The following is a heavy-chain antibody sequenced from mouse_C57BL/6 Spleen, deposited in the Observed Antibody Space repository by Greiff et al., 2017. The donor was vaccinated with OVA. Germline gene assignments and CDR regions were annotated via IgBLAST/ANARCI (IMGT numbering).Heavy chain of an antibody. CDR3: ARNYGNYVYFDY. Sequence: QVQLQQSGAELVRPGSSVKLSCKASGYTFTSYWMDWVKQRPGQGLEWIGNIYPSDSETHYNQKFKDKATLTVDKSSSTAYMQLSSLTSEDSAVYYCARNYGNYVYFDYWGQGTTLTVSS. J-gene: IGHJ2*01. CDR1: GYTFTSYW. CDR2: IYPSDSET. V-gene: IGHV1-61*01. D-gene: IGHD2-1*01.